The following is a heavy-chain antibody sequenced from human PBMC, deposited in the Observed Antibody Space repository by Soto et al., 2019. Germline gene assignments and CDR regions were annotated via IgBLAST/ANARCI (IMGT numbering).Heavy chain of an antibody. CDR3: ASSILWFGDVGYDY. D-gene: IGHD3-10*01. CDR1: GVSVSSGSYY. CDR2: IYHNGST. Sequence: QVQLQESGPGLVKPSETLSLTCTVSGVSVSSGSYYWTWIRQPPGKELEWIGNIYHNGSTNYNPSLKSRGSISEDTSKNRFSLSLRSVTAADTAVYSCASSILWFGDVGYDYWGQGTLVTVSS. J-gene: IGHJ4*02. V-gene: IGHV4-61*03.